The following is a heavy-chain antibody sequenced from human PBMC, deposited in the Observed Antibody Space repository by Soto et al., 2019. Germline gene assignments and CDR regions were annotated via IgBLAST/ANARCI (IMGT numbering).Heavy chain of an antibody. CDR3: ARGQEGVVATH. Sequence: QVQLQQWGAGLLKPSETLSLTCVVYGGSLSGYYWSWIRQPPGKGLEWIGEIKDGGLTNYSPSLKSRATTSVDRPKNQFSLKLHSVTAADTAVYYCARGQEGVVATHWDQGALITVSS. CDR2: IKDGGLT. V-gene: IGHV4-34*01. D-gene: IGHD5-12*01. J-gene: IGHJ4*02. CDR1: GGSLSGYY.